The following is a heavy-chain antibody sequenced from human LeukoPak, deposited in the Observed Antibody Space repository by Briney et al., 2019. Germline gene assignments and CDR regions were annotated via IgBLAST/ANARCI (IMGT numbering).Heavy chain of an antibody. Sequence: GASVKVSRKASGGTFSSYAISWVRQAPGQGLEWMGGIIPIFGTANYAQKFQGRVTITTDESTSTAYMELSSLRSEDTAVYYCATSTHYYDSSGYYYAYFDYWGQGTLVTVSS. CDR2: IIPIFGTA. CDR3: ATSTHYYDSSGYYYAYFDY. J-gene: IGHJ4*02. D-gene: IGHD3-22*01. CDR1: GGTFSSYA. V-gene: IGHV1-69*05.